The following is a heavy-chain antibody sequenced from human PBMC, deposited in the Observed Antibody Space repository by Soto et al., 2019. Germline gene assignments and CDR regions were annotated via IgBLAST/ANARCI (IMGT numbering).Heavy chain of an antibody. J-gene: IGHJ3*02. Sequence: EVQLVESGGGVVRPGGSLRLSCAASGFTFDDYGMSWVRQAPGKGLEWVSGINWNGGSTGYADSVKGRFTISRDNAKNARYLEMNSLRAGDTGLYYCARQTPPPGRGAFDIWGQGTMVTVSS. V-gene: IGHV3-20*04. CDR1: GFTFDDYG. CDR3: ARQTPPPGRGAFDI. CDR2: INWNGGST.